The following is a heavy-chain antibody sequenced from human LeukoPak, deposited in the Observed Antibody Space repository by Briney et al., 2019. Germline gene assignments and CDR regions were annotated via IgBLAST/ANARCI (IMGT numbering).Heavy chain of an antibody. D-gene: IGHD4-17*01. Sequence: GKSLRLSCTASGFTFDDYATHWVRQAPGKGLGWVSGITWDSATIDYADSVKGRFTISRDNAKNSLYLQLNNLRTEDTAFYYCAKDIYGDYGPFDNWGQGTLVTVSS. J-gene: IGHJ4*02. CDR3: AKDIYGDYGPFDN. CDR1: GFTFDDYA. V-gene: IGHV3-9*01. CDR2: ITWDSATI.